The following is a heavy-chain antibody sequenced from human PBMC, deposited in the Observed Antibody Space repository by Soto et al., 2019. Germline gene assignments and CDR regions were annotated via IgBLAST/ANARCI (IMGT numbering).Heavy chain of an antibody. CDR2: ISGYDGRT. V-gene: IGHV1-18*01. J-gene: IGHJ6*02. D-gene: IGHD2-21*02. CDR3: AREGDVTYYFYGMDV. Sequence: QVHLVQSGAEVKKPGASVKVSCKTSGYTFTRYGIIWVRQAPGQGLEWMGWISGYDGRTNFAQKVQDRVTMTTDTSTSTVYMELRSLSSDDTAVYYCAREGDVTYYFYGMDVWGQGTTVTVSS. CDR1: GYTFTRYG.